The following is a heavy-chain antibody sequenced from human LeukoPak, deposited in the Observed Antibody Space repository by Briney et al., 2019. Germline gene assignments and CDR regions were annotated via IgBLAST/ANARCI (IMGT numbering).Heavy chain of an antibody. D-gene: IGHD5-24*01. CDR2: IYYSGST. CDR3: ARESGDGYNTA. CDR1: GGSISSYY. Sequence: ASETLSLTCTVSGGSISSYYWSWIRQPPGKGLEWIGYIYYSGSTNYNPSLESRVTISVDTSKNQFSLKLSSVTAADTAVYYCARESGDGYNTAWGQGTLVTVSS. V-gene: IGHV4-59*01. J-gene: IGHJ5*02.